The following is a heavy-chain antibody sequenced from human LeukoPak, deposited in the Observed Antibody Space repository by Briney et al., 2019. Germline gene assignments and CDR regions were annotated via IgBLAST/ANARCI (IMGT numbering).Heavy chain of an antibody. CDR1: GYSFTSYW. V-gene: IGHV5-51*01. CDR3: ARRSDHSFDY. CDR2: IYPGDSDT. Sequence: GESLKISYKGSGYSFTSYWIGWVRQMPGKDLEWMGIIYPGDSDTRYTPSFQGQVTISADKSISTAYLQWSSLKASDTAMYYCARRSDHSFDYWGQGTLVTVSS. J-gene: IGHJ4*02. D-gene: IGHD4-11*01.